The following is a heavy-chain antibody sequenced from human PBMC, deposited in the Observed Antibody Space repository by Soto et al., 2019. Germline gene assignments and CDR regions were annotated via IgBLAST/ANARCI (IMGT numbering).Heavy chain of an antibody. CDR2: IYTTGSA. D-gene: IGHD3-9*01. CDR3: ARDDYYDSNNWFDP. CDR1: GVSIKTYY. V-gene: IGHV4-4*07. Sequence: SETLSLTCAVSGVSIKTYYWSWIRKPAGKGLGWIGRIYTTGSANHNPSLKSRVTMSVDTSKNQVSLKLTSVTAADAGVYYCARDDYYDSNNWFDPWGKG. J-gene: IGHJ5*02.